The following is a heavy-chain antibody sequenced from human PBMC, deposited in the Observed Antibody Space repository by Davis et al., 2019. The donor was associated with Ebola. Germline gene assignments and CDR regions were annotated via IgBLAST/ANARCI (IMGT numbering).Heavy chain of an antibody. CDR2: ISSDSTYI. CDR1: GFSISTYN. CDR3: ARDPALDY. Sequence: PGGSLRLSCTASGFSISTYNMNWVRQAPGKGLEWVSSISSDSTYIYYADSVKGRFTISRDNAKNSLYLQMNSLRAEDTAVYYCARDPALDYWGQGTLVTVSS. D-gene: IGHD3-3*02. J-gene: IGHJ4*02. V-gene: IGHV3-21*01.